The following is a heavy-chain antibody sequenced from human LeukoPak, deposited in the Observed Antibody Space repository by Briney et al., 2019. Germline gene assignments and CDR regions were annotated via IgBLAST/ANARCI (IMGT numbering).Heavy chain of an antibody. V-gene: IGHV3-7*01. J-gene: IGHJ5*02. CDR2: IKQDGNEK. CDR3: ARDGPDYGDFNWFAP. CDR1: GFTFSRYC. D-gene: IGHD4-17*01. Sequence: PGGSLRLSCAASGFTFSRYCMSWVRQAPGKGLEWLATIKQDGNEKFYVDSVKGRFTISRDNAKNSLYLQMSSLRADDTARYYCARDGPDYGDFNWFAPWGQGTLVTVSS.